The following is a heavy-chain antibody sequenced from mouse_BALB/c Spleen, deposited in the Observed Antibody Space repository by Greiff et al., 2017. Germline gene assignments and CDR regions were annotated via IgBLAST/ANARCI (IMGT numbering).Heavy chain of an antibody. CDR1: GYTFTSYW. J-gene: IGHJ2*01. V-gene: IGHV1S81*02. CDR2: INPSNGRT. D-gene: IGHD2-4*01. CDR3: ARRMIPYYCDY. Sequence: VQLQQPGAELVKPGASVKLSCKASGYTFTSYWMHWVKQRPGQGLEWIGEINPSNGRTNYNEKFKSKATLTVDQSSSTAYMQLSSLTSEDSAVYYCARRMIPYYCDYWGQGTTLTVAS.